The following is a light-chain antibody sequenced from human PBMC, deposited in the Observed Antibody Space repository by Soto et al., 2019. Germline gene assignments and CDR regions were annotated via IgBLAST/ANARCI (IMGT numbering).Light chain of an antibody. CDR1: QAVSTW. CDR3: QQSNRFPRT. J-gene: IGKJ4*01. V-gene: IGKV1-12*01. CDR2: AAS. Sequence: DIQMTQSPSFVSASVGDRVTITCRASQAVSTWLAWYQQKPGDAPKLLIYAASTLQSGVPSRFSGSGSGTDFTLTIRSLQPEDFATYYWQQSNRFPRTFGGGTKVEIK.